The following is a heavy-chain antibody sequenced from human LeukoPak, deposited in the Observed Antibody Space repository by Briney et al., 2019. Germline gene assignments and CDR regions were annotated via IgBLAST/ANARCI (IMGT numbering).Heavy chain of an antibody. V-gene: IGHV3-48*03. D-gene: IGHD3-10*01. J-gene: IGHJ6*03. CDR3: AGAGRYVVRGVDGNMDV. CDR2: ISSSGSTI. Sequence: GGSLRLSCAAFGLTFSSYEMNWVRQAPGKGLEWVSYISSSGSTIYYADSVKGRFTISRDNAKKSLYLQMNSLRAEDTAVYYCAGAGRYVVRGVDGNMDVWGKGTTVTVSS. CDR1: GLTFSSYE.